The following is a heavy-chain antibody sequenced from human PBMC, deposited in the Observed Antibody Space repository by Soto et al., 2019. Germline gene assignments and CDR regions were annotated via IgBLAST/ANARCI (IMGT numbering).Heavy chain of an antibody. CDR3: ARSENVNIVVVPAAMSGWFDP. J-gene: IGHJ5*02. CDR1: GGTFSSYT. CDR2: IIPILGIA. V-gene: IGHV1-69*02. D-gene: IGHD2-2*01. Sequence: GTSMKVSCKASGGTFSSYTISWVRQAPGQGLEWMGRIIPILGIANYAQKFQGRVTITADKSTSTAYMELSSLRSEDTAVYYCARSENVNIVVVPAAMSGWFDPWGQGTLVTVSS.